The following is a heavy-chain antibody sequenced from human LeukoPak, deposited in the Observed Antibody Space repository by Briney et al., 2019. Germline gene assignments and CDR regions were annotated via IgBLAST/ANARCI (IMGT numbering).Heavy chain of an antibody. J-gene: IGHJ4*02. CDR1: GFTFSTYW. V-gene: IGHV3-74*01. D-gene: IGHD4-17*01. CDR3: GRDRFGDIDY. Sequence: GGSLRLSCAASGFTFSTYWMHWVRQAPGKGLVWVSRISDDESSISYADSVKGRFTISKDNAKNTLFLQMNSLRADDTAVYYCGRDRFGDIDYWGKGALVTVSS. CDR2: ISDDESSI.